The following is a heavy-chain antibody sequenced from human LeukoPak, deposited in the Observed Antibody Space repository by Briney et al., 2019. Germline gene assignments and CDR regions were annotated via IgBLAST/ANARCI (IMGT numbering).Heavy chain of an antibody. CDR2: IYSGGST. D-gene: IGHD6-25*01. Sequence: PGGSLRLSCAASGFTVSSNYMSWVRQAPGKGLEWVSVIYSGGSTYYADSVKGRFTISRDNSKNTLYLQMNSLRAEDTAVYYCVRDIAAAGGIPGYWGQGTLVTVSS. CDR3: VRDIAAAGGIPGY. V-gene: IGHV3-53*01. J-gene: IGHJ4*02. CDR1: GFTVSSNY.